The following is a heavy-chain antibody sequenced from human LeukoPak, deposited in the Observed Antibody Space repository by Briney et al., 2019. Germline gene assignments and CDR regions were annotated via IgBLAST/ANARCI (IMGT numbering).Heavy chain of an antibody. Sequence: SETLSLTCAVPGGSISSSSHYWGWIRQPPGKGLEWIVCMYYSGRTYYNPSLKSRVTISVDTSKNQFSLKLSSVTAADTAMYFCARQLRGEAVAGHLQPFDYWGQGTLVTVSS. D-gene: IGHD6-19*01. CDR3: ARQLRGEAVAGHLQPFDY. CDR1: GGSISSSSHY. CDR2: MYYSGRT. V-gene: IGHV4-39*01. J-gene: IGHJ4*02.